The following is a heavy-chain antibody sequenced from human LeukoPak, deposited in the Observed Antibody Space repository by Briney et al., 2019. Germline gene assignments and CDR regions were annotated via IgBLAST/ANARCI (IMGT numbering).Heavy chain of an antibody. Sequence: SETLSLTCTVSGGSISSYYWSWIRQPPGKGLEWIGYIYYSGSTNYNPSLKSRVTISVDTSKNQFSLKLSSVTAADTAVYYCARATRGPTSLDYWGQGTLVTVSS. V-gene: IGHV4-59*01. CDR1: GGSISSYY. J-gene: IGHJ4*02. CDR2: IYYSGST. CDR3: ARATRGPTSLDY. D-gene: IGHD4-17*01.